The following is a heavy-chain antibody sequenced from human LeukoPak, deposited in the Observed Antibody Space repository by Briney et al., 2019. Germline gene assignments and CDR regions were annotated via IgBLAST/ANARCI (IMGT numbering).Heavy chain of an antibody. V-gene: IGHV4-39*01. Sequence: AETLSLTCTVSGGSVSSTTYFWSWIRQPPGKGLEWITSINYSGSTYYNLSLKSRVTISVDTSENQFSLKLSSVTAADTAVYYCARYVVYGSGKYYFDYWGQGTLVTVSS. CDR1: GGSVSSTTYF. J-gene: IGHJ4*02. D-gene: IGHD3-10*01. CDR3: ARYVVYGSGKYYFDY. CDR2: INYSGST.